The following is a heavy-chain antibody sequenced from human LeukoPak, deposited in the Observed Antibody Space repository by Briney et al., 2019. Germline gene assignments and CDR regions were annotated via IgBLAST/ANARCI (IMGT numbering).Heavy chain of an antibody. J-gene: IGHJ4*02. CDR3: ARDFSSGWPNFDY. CDR1: GGTFSSYA. D-gene: IGHD3-3*01. V-gene: IGHV1-69*05. Sequence: SVTVSCRASGGTFSSYAISWVRQAPGQGLEWMGGIIPIFGTANYAQKLQGRVTMTTDTSTSTAYMELRSLRSDDTAVYYCARDFSSGWPNFDYWGQGTLVTVSS. CDR2: IIPIFGTA.